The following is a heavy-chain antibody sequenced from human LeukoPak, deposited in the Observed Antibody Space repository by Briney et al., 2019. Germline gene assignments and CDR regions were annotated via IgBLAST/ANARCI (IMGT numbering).Heavy chain of an antibody. CDR3: ARRGGDEYSSSSEFDY. V-gene: IGHV4-59*08. CDR2: IYYSGST. D-gene: IGHD6-6*01. J-gene: IGHJ4*02. Sequence: SETLSLTCTVSGGSISSYYWSWIRQPPGKGLEWIGYIYYSGSTNYNPSLKSRVTISVDTSKNQFSLKLSSVTAADTAVSYCARRGGDEYSSSSEFDYWGQGTLVTVSS. CDR1: GGSISSYY.